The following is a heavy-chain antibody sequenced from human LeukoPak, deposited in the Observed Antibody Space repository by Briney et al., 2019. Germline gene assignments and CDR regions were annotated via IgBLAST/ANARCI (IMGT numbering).Heavy chain of an antibody. V-gene: IGHV4-38-2*02. CDR1: GYSISGGYY. Sequence: SETLSLTCTVSGYSISGGYYWDWIRQPPGKGLEWIGSIYHSGSTYYNPSLKSRVTISVDTSKNQFSLKLSSLTAADTAVYYCARRIAAHLDYWGQGTLVTVSS. J-gene: IGHJ4*02. CDR3: ARRIAAHLDY. D-gene: IGHD2-21*01. CDR2: IYHSGST.